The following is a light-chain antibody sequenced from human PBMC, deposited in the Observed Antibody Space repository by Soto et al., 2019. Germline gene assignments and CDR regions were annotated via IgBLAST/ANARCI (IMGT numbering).Light chain of an antibody. Sequence: QSVLTQPPSVSGAPGQRVTISCTGSSSNIGAGYDVHWYQQLPGTAPKLLIYSNSNRPSGVPDRLSGSKSGTSASLAITGLQAEDEAEYYCQSYDSSLSGVVFGGGTKLTVL. J-gene: IGLJ2*01. CDR3: QSYDSSLSGVV. CDR2: SNS. CDR1: SSNIGAGYD. V-gene: IGLV1-40*01.